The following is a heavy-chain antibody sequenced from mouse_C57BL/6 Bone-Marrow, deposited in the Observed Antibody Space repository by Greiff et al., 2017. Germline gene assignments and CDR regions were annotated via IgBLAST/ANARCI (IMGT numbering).Heavy chain of an antibody. J-gene: IGHJ2*01. CDR3: ARWDDGYLDY. Sequence: EVQLKQPGAELVKPGASVKLSCKASGYTFTSCWMHWVKQRPGQGLEWIGYIYIGNGYTEYNEKFKGKATLTSDTSSSTAYMQLSSLTSEDSAIYFCARWDDGYLDYWGQGTTLTVSS. CDR2: IYIGNGYT. CDR1: GYTFTSCW. D-gene: IGHD2-3*01. V-gene: IGHV1-58*01.